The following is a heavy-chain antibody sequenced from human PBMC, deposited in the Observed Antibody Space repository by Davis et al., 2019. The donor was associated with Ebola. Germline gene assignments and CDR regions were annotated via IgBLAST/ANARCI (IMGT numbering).Heavy chain of an antibody. D-gene: IGHD2/OR15-2a*01. CDR3: VKDSSNIWFDI. CDR2: ISYDETDK. V-gene: IGHV3-30*04. J-gene: IGHJ3*02. CDR1: GFTFSSFS. Sequence: GESLKISCAASGFTFSSFSMFWVRQAPGKGLEWVAIISYDETDKLYADSVKGRFTISRDNSRGTLYLQMNSLRVEDSAIYYCVKDSSNIWFDIWGQGTLVTVSS.